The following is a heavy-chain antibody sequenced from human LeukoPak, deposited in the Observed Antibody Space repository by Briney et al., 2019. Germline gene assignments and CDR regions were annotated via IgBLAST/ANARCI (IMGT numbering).Heavy chain of an antibody. CDR3: AREAAVGIYFDY. V-gene: IGHV1-3*01. CDR2: INAGNGNT. D-gene: IGHD6-13*01. J-gene: IGHJ4*02. CDR1: GYTFSSYV. Sequence: ASVKVSCKASGYTFSSYVMHWVRQAPGQRLEWMGWINAGNGNTKFSQKIQGRVTITRDTSASTAYMELSSLRSEDTAVYYCAREAAVGIYFDYWGQGTLVTVSS.